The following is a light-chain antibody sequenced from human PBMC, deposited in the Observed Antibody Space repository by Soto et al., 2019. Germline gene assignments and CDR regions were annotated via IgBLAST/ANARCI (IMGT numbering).Light chain of an antibody. V-gene: IGLV1-40*01. CDR1: SSNIGAGFD. J-gene: IGLJ2*01. Sequence: QAVVTQPPSLSGAPGQRVTISCTGGSSNIGAGFDVHWYQQLPGTAPKLLIFGKNNRPSWVPDRFSGSKSGTSASLAITGLQAEDEGDYYCQSYDSSLSGSIFGGGTKLTVL. CDR3: QSYDSSLSGSI. CDR2: GKN.